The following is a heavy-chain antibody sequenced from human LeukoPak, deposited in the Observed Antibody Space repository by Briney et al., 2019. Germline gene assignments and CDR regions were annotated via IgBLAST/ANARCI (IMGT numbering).Heavy chain of an antibody. CDR2: IRQDGGAT. V-gene: IGHV3-7*01. J-gene: IGHJ4*02. Sequence: PGGSLRLSCAACGFTFTSYWMTWVRQAPGKGLEWLANIRQDGGATYYGGSVKGRFTISRDNAKNSLFLQMNSLRAEDTAVYYCATSKDTAGGPYWGQGTLVTVSS. CDR3: ATSKDTAGGPY. D-gene: IGHD5-18*01. CDR1: GFTFTSYW.